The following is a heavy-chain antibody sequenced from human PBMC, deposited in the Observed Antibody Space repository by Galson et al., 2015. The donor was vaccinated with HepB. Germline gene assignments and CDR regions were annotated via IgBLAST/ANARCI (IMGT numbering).Heavy chain of an antibody. CDR1: GFTFSSYG. CDR3: ARALPWSGYQY. V-gene: IGHV3-33*01. D-gene: IGHD3-3*01. J-gene: IGHJ4*02. CDR2: IWYDGSNK. Sequence: SLRLSCAASGFTFSSYGMHRVRQAPGKGLEWVAVIWYDGSNKYYADSVKGRFTISRDNSKNTLYLQMNSLRAEDTAVYYCARALPWSGYQYWGQGTLVTVSS.